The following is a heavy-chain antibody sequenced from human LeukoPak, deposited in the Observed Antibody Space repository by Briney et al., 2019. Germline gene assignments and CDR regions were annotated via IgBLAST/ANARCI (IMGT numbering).Heavy chain of an antibody. Sequence: GGSLRLSCAASGFTFSNYAMSWVRQAPGKGLEWVSSINGRGGSTYYADSVKGRFTISRDNSKNTLYLQMNSLRAEDTAVYYCAKASAMIVVVSKHFDYWGQGTLVTVSS. CDR1: GFTFSNYA. D-gene: IGHD3-22*01. J-gene: IGHJ4*02. V-gene: IGHV3-23*01. CDR2: INGRGGST. CDR3: AKASAMIVVVSKHFDY.